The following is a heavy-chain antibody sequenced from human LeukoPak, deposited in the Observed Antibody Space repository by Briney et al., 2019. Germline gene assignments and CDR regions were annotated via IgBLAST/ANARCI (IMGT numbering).Heavy chain of an antibody. CDR3: ARGGDGYDSSGYYYY. V-gene: IGHV3-30*04. J-gene: IGHJ4*02. Sequence: GGSLRLSCAASGFTFRSHAMHWVRQAPGKGLEWVAIVSYDGSQKYYSDSVKGRFTISRDNSKNTLYLQMNSLRAEDTAVYYCARGGDGYDSSGYYYYCGQGTLVTVSS. D-gene: IGHD3-22*01. CDR1: GFTFRSHA. CDR2: VSYDGSQK.